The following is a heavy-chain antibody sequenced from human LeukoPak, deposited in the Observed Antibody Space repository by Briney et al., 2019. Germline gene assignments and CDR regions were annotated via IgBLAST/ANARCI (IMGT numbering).Heavy chain of an antibody. J-gene: IGHJ4*02. D-gene: IGHD3-22*01. CDR2: ISGSGDST. V-gene: IGHV3-23*01. Sequence: GGSLRLSCAASGFAFSNYAMSWVRQAPGKGLEWVSGISGSGDSTYSADSVKGRLTISRDNAKKSLYLQMNSQRAEDTAVYYCARDNYDSSGYYFDWGQGTLVTVSS. CDR3: ARDNYDSSGYYFD. CDR1: GFAFSNYA.